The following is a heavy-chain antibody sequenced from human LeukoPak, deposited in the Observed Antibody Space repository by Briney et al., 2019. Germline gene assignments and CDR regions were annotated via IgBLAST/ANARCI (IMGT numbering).Heavy chain of an antibody. CDR1: GFTFSSYA. D-gene: IGHD3-22*01. CDR3: ESGSIKLVDY. J-gene: IGHJ4*02. Sequence: GGSLRLSCAASGFTFSSYAMSWVRQAPGKGLEWVSTINDKGDNTYYADSVKGRFTISRDNSKNTLYLQMNSLRVEDTAVYYCESGSIKLVDYWGQGTLVTVSS. CDR2: INDKGDNT. V-gene: IGHV3-23*01.